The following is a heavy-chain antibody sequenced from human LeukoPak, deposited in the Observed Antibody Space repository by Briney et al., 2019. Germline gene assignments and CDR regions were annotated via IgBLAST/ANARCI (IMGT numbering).Heavy chain of an antibody. CDR2: ISSNGGST. D-gene: IGHD2-15*01. CDR1: GFTFSSYA. CDR3: AKDQSLAYLAATHYYYYGMDV. J-gene: IGHJ6*02. V-gene: IGHV3-64D*06. Sequence: GGSLRLSCSASGFTFSSYAMHWVRQAPGKGLEYVSAISSNGGSTYYADSVKGRFTISRDNSKNTLYLQMSSLRAEDTAVYYCAKDQSLAYLAATHYYYYGMDVWGQGTTVTVSS.